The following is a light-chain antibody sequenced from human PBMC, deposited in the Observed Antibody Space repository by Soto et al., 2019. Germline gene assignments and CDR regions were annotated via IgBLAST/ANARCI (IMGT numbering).Light chain of an antibody. Sequence: EIVVSHAPGPLSLAPGDPATLSWRASQTGDSRYLAWYQQKRGQAPRLLIYAASSRATGVPDRFSGSGSGTDFTLTIRRLEPEDFAVYYCQQDDSTVWTFGQGPKVDIK. CDR2: AAS. J-gene: IGKJ1*01. V-gene: IGKV3-20*01. CDR1: QTGDSRY. CDR3: QQDDSTVWT.